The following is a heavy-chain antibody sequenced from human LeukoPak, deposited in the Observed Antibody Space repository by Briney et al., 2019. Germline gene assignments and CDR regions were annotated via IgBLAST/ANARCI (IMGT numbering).Heavy chain of an antibody. D-gene: IGHD2-2*01. V-gene: IGHV1-46*01. CDR3: ARIYCSSTSCHEGYFDY. J-gene: IGHJ4*02. Sequence: GASVKVSCKASGYTFTSYGISWVRQAPGQGLEWMGIINPSGGSTSYAQKFQGRVTMTRDTSTSTVYMELSSLRSEDTAVYYCARIYCSSTSCHEGYFDYWGQGTLVTVSS. CDR2: INPSGGST. CDR1: GYTFTSYG.